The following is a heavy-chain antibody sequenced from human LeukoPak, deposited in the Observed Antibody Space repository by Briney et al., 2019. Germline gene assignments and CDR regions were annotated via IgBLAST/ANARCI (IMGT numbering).Heavy chain of an antibody. CDR1: GGSISSGGYY. CDR3: AREFWGSSSFDYYYYMDV. V-gene: IGHV4-61*02. D-gene: IGHD6-6*01. Sequence: PSQTLSLTCTVSGGSISSGGYYWSWIRQPAGKGLEWIGRIYTSGSTNYNPSLKSRVTISVDTSKNQFSLKLGSVTAADTAVYYCAREFWGSSSFDYYYYMDVWGKGTTVTVSS. J-gene: IGHJ6*03. CDR2: IYTSGST.